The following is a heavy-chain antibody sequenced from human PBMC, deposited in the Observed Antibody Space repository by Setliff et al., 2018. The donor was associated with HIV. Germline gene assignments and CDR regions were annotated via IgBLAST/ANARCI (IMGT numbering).Heavy chain of an antibody. CDR1: DDSFSNYD. J-gene: IGHJ4*02. CDR3: ARGVGPYRPEDY. CDR2: INHSGST. D-gene: IGHD3-16*01. V-gene: IGHV4-34*01. Sequence: SETLSLTCVVSDDSFSNYDWTWIRQPPGKGLEWIGEINHSGSTNYNPSLKSRVTISVDTSKNQFSLKLSSVTAADTAVYYCARGVGPYRPEDYWGQGTLVTVSS.